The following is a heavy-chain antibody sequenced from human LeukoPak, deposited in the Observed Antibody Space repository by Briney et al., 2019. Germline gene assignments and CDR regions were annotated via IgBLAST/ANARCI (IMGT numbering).Heavy chain of an antibody. CDR2: ISYDGSNK. CDR1: GFTFSSYA. V-gene: IGHV3-30*04. Sequence: PGGSLRLSCAASGFTFSSYAMHWVRQAPGKGLEWVAVISYDGSNKYYADSVKGRFTISRDNSKNTLYLQMNSLRAEDTAVYYCARSSWYDCWGQGTLVTVSS. CDR3: ARSSWYDC. J-gene: IGHJ5*01. D-gene: IGHD1-26*01.